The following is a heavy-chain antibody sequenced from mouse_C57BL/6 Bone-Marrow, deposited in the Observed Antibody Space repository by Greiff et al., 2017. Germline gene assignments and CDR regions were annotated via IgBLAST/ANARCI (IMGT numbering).Heavy chain of an antibody. V-gene: IGHV1-69*01. CDR1: GYTFTSYW. CDR3: ASSFYYYGSNPWFAY. D-gene: IGHD1-1*01. Sequence: VQLQQPGAELVMPGASVKLSCKASGYTFTSYWMHWVKQRPGQGLEWIGEIDPSDSYTNYNQKFKGKSTLTVDKSSSTAYMQLSSLTSEDSAVXDCASSFYYYGSNPWFAYWGQGTLVTVSA. CDR2: IDPSDSYT. J-gene: IGHJ3*01.